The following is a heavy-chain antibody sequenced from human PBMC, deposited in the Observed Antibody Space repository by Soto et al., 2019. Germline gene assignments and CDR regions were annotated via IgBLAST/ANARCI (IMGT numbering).Heavy chain of an antibody. CDR2: ISRGSSTK. J-gene: IGHJ6*02. Sequence: PGGSLRLSCEVSGFIFSEYEFNWVRQAPGKGLEWVSYISRGSSTKYDADSVKGRFTISRDNAKNSLYLQMNSLRDEDTAVYYSARDCGLGYGMDVWGQGTTVTVSS. CDR1: GFIFSEYE. V-gene: IGHV3-48*02. D-gene: IGHD2-21*01. CDR3: ARDCGLGYGMDV.